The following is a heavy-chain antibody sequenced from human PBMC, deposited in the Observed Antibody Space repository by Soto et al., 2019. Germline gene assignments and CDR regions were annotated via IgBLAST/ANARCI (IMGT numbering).Heavy chain of an antibody. CDR1: GFTFNTFS. CDR2: ISSGSSVI. D-gene: IGHD3-10*01. Sequence: EVQLVESGGGLVQPGGSLRLSCAVSGFTFNTFSMNWVRQAPGKGLEWVSYISSGSSVIYYADSVKGRFTISRDNAKNSLYLQMNSLRDGDTALYYCVRVRNGSYHYFDDWGQGTLVTVSS. J-gene: IGHJ4*02. CDR3: VRVRNGSYHYFDD. V-gene: IGHV3-48*02.